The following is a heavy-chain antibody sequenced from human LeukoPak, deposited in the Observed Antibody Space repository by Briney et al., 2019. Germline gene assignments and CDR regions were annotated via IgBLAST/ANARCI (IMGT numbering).Heavy chain of an antibody. J-gene: IGHJ3*02. V-gene: IGHV4-59*01. CDR2: IYYSGST. Sequence: PSETLSLTCTVSGGSISSYYWSWIRQPPGKGLEWIGYIYYSGSTNYNPSLKSRVTISVDTSKNQFSLKLSSVTAADTAAYYCAREGGGKSAFDIWGQGTMVTVSS. CDR1: GGSISSYY. CDR3: AREGGGKSAFDI. D-gene: IGHD1-26*01.